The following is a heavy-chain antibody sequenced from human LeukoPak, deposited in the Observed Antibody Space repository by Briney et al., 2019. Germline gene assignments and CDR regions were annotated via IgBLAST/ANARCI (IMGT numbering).Heavy chain of an antibody. Sequence: GGSLRLSCAASGFTFSSYGIHWVRQAPGKGLEGVTFIGYDGRNKYYADSVQGRFTIFRDNAKNSLFLQMDSLRAEDTAVYYCARGRGYSISSDAFDIWGQGTMVTVSS. V-gene: IGHV3-30*02. CDR3: ARGRGYSISSDAFDI. D-gene: IGHD6-6*01. CDR2: IGYDGRNK. J-gene: IGHJ3*02. CDR1: GFTFSSYG.